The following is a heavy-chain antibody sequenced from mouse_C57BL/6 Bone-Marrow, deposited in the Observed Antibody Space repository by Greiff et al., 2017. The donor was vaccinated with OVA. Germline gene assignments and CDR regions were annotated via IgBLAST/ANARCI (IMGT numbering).Heavy chain of an antibody. CDR2: INPSNGGT. Sequence: VQLQQSGPELVKPGASVKISCKASGYSFTGYYMNWVKQSPEKSLEWIGEINPSNGGTTYNQKFKAKATLTVDKSSSTAYMQLKSLTSEDSAVYYCARSGYYGSSPYWGQGTTLTVSS. D-gene: IGHD1-1*01. CDR3: ARSGYYGSSPY. CDR1: GYSFTGYY. V-gene: IGHV1-42*01. J-gene: IGHJ2*01.